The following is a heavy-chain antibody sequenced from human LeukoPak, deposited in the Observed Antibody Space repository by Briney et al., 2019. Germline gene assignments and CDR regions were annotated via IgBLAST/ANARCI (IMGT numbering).Heavy chain of an antibody. J-gene: IGHJ4*02. CDR2: IYTSRST. CDR1: GGSISSFY. D-gene: IGHD3-10*01. Sequence: SETLSLTCTVSGGSISSFYWSWIRQPAGKGLEWIGRIYTSRSTYYNPSLKSRVTISVDTSKNQFSLKLSSVTAADTAVYYCARDARVQKWFGEVIMTTTYYFDDWGQGTLVTVSS. V-gene: IGHV4-4*07. CDR3: ARDARVQKWFGEVIMTTTYYFDD.